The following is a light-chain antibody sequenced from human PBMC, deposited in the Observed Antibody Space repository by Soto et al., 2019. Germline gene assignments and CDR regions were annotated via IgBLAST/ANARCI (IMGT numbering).Light chain of an antibody. CDR3: QQSYNIPVT. J-gene: IGKJ5*01. V-gene: IGKV1-39*01. CDR2: AAS. Sequence: DIQMTQSPSSLSASVGDRVTITCRASQSISTYLHWYQQKPGKAPKLLIYAASSLQSGVSSRFSGSGSGTDFTLTINSLQPEDFATYYCQQSYNIPVTFGHGPRLEIK. CDR1: QSISTY.